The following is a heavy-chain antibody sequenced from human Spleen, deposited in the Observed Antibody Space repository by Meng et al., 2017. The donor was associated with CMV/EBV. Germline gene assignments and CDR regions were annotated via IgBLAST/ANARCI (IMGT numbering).Heavy chain of an antibody. CDR3: ARDHVHSYFDSGGYHPYDY. CDR2: ISSRRSHI. J-gene: IGHJ4*02. Sequence: ETLSLTCAASGFTFSSYNMNWVRQAPGKGLEWVSSISSRRSHIYYADSVKGRFTISRDNGKNSLFLQMNSLRAEDTALYYCARDHVHSYFDSGGYHPYDYWGQGALVTVSS. V-gene: IGHV3-21*01. D-gene: IGHD3-22*01. CDR1: GFTFSSYN.